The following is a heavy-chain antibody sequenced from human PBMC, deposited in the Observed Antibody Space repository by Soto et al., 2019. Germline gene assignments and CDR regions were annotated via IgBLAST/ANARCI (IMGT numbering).Heavy chain of an antibody. J-gene: IGHJ5*02. CDR2: ISAYNGNT. CDR3: ARFGGSTVTFWFDP. D-gene: IGHD4-17*01. V-gene: IGHV1-18*01. Sequence: GASVKVSCKASGYTFTSYGISRVRQAPGQGLEWMGWISAYNGNTNYAQKLQGRVTMTTDTSTSTAYMELRSLRSDDTAVYYCARFGGSTVTFWFDPWGQGTLVTVSS. CDR1: GYTFTSYG.